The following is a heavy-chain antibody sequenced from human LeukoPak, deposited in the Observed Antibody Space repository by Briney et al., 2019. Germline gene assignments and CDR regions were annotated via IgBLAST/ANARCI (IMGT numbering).Heavy chain of an antibody. CDR1: GFTVSSNY. CDR3: ARDWGYSGSYYGGDY. CDR2: IYSGGST. V-gene: IGHV3-66*01. Sequence: GGSLRLSCAASGFTVSSNYMSWVRQAPGKGLEWVSVIYSGGSTYYADSVKGRFTISRDNSKNTLYLQMNSLRAEDTAVYYCARDWGYSGSYYGGDYWGQGTLVTVSS. J-gene: IGHJ4*02. D-gene: IGHD1-26*01.